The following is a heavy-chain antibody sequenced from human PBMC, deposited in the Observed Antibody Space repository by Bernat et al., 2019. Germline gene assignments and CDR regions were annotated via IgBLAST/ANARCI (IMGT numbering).Heavy chain of an antibody. CDR3: AREITTDYDYVWGSYPFDY. CDR2: ISSSSSTI. CDR1: GFTFSSYS. J-gene: IGHJ4*02. D-gene: IGHD3-16*02. Sequence: EVQLVESGGGLVQPGGSLRLSCAASGFTFSSYSMNWVRQAPGKGLEWVSYISSSSSTIYYADSVKGRFTISRDNAKNSLYLQMNRLRAEDTAVYYCAREITTDYDYVWGSYPFDYWGQGTLVTVSS. V-gene: IGHV3-48*01.